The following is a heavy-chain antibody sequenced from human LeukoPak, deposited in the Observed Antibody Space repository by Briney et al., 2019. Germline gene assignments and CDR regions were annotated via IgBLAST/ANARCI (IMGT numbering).Heavy chain of an antibody. CDR3: ARHTIRGYDVSTFDY. J-gene: IGHJ4*02. Sequence: SETLSLTCTVSGGSISSGSYYWSWIRQPAGKGLEWIGRIYTSGSTNYNPSLKSRVTMSVDRSKNQFSLKLSSVTAADTAVYYCARHTIRGYDVSTFDYWGQGTLVTVSS. CDR1: GGSISSGSYY. D-gene: IGHD5-12*01. V-gene: IGHV4-61*02. CDR2: IYTSGST.